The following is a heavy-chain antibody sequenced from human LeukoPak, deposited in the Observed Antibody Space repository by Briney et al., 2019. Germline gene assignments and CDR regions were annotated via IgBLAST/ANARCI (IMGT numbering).Heavy chain of an antibody. D-gene: IGHD3-22*01. CDR1: GFTFSSYS. CDR2: ISSSSSYI. Sequence: GGSLRLSCAASGFTFSSYSMNWVRQAPGKGLEWVSSISSSSSYIYYADSVKGRFTISRDNAKNSLYLQMNSLRAEDTAVYYCEYDRSGFDAFDIWGQGTMVTVSS. J-gene: IGHJ3*02. CDR3: EYDRSGFDAFDI. V-gene: IGHV3-21*01.